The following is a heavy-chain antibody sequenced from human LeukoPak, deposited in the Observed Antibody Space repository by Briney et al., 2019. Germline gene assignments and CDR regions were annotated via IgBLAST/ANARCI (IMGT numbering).Heavy chain of an antibody. J-gene: IGHJ4*02. Sequence: GGSLRLSCAASGFTFTSYAMSWVRQAPGKGLEWVSAISDGGGSTYYADSVKGRFTISRDNSKNTLYLQMNSLRAEDTAVYYCAKSMGVLTGYFFDYWGQGTLVTVSS. D-gene: IGHD3-9*01. CDR2: ISDGGGST. CDR1: GFTFTSYA. V-gene: IGHV3-23*01. CDR3: AKSMGVLTGYFFDY.